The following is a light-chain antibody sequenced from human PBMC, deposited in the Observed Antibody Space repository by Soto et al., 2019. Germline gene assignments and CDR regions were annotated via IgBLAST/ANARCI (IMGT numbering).Light chain of an antibody. J-gene: IGKJ1*01. CDR3: QKYEKAPRK. CDR2: GTS. Sequence: DIQMTPSPPSLSASVGDRVTITCRARPDIWGFLAWYQQKPGTAPKLLVYGTSTLQSGVPSRFSGSGWGTDFILTISSLQPEDVATYYCQKYEKAPRKFGQGTKV. V-gene: IGKV1-27*01. CDR1: PDIWGF.